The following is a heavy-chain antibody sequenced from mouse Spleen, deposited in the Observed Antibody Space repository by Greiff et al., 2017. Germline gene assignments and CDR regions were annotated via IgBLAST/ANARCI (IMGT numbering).Heavy chain of an antibody. CDR3: ARGRRDAMDY. CDR2: ISSGSSTI. V-gene: IGHV5-17*01. Sequence: EVQLQESGGGLVKPGGSLKLSCAASGFTFSDYGMHWVRQAPEKGLEWVAYISSGSSTIYYADTVKGRFTISRDNAKNTLFLQMTSLRSEDTAMYYCARGRRDAMDYWGQGTSVTVSS. J-gene: IGHJ4*01. CDR1: GFTFSDYG.